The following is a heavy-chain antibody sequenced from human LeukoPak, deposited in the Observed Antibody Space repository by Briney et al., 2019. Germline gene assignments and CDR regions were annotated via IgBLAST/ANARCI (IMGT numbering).Heavy chain of an antibody. CDR3: ARGGCSSTSCYTGGFDY. D-gene: IGHD2-2*02. Sequence: SETLSLTCAVYGGSFSGYYLSWIRQPPGKGLEWIGEINHSGSTNYNPSLKSRVTISVDTSKNQFSLKLSSVTAADTAVYYCARGGCSSTSCYTGGFDYWGQGTLLTVSS. CDR1: GGSFSGYY. CDR2: INHSGST. J-gene: IGHJ4*02. V-gene: IGHV4-34*01.